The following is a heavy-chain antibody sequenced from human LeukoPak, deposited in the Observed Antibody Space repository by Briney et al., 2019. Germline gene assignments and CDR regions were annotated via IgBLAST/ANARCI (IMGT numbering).Heavy chain of an antibody. V-gene: IGHV1-2*02. CDR3: ARDRGSYYNIFDS. CDR1: GYTFIDYY. Sequence: GASVKVSFKASGYTFIDYYMHWVRQAPGQGLEWMGWIDPNSGGTNYAQKFRGRVTMTSDTSISTAYMEVTSLRSDDAAVYYCARDRGSYYNIFDSWGQGTLVTVSP. D-gene: IGHD3-10*01. CDR2: IDPNSGGT. J-gene: IGHJ4*02.